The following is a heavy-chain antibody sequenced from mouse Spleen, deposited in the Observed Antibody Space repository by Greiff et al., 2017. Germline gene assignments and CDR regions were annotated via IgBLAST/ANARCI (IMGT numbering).Heavy chain of an antibody. D-gene: IGHD1-1*01. CDR2: IDPSDSET. V-gene: IGHV1-52*01. Sequence: QVQLQQPGAELVRPGSSVKLSCKASGYTFTSYWMHWVKQRPIQGLEWIGNIDPSDSETHYNQKFKDKATLTVDKSSSTAYMQLSSLTSEDSAVYYCAREGVTTVVEFPFDYWGQGTTLTVSS. CDR1: GYTFTSYW. J-gene: IGHJ2*01. CDR3: AREGVTTVVEFPFDY.